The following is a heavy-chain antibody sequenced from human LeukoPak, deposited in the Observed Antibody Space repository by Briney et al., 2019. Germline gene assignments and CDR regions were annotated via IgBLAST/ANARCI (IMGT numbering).Heavy chain of an antibody. CDR1: GYTFTSYD. Sequence: GASVKVSCKASGYTFTSYDINWVRQATGQGLEWMGWMNPNSGNTGYAQKFQGRVTMTRNTSISTAYMELSSLRSEDTAVYYCARAGGDIVATIGPLRFEPWGQGTLVTVSS. CDR3: ARAGGDIVATIGPLRFEP. J-gene: IGHJ5*02. D-gene: IGHD5-12*01. V-gene: IGHV1-8*01. CDR2: MNPNSGNT.